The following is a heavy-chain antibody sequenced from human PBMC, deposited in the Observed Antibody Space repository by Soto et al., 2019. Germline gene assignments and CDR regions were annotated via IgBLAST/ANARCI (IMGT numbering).Heavy chain of an antibody. D-gene: IGHD5-18*01. J-gene: IGHJ6*02. CDR1: GFTFSSYA. V-gene: IGHV3-30-3*01. CDR3: ARDADTAMVYYYYYGMDV. CDR2: ISYDGSNK. Sequence: ESGGGVVQPGRSLRLSCAASGFTFSSYAMHWVRQAPGKGLEWVAVISYDGSNKYYADSVKGRFTISRDNSKNTLYLQMNSLRAEDTAVYYCARDADTAMVYYYYYGMDVWGQGTTATVSS.